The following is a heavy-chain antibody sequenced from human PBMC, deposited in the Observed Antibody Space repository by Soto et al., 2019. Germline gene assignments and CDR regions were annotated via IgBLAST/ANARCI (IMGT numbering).Heavy chain of an antibody. J-gene: IGHJ6*02. D-gene: IGHD2-2*02. CDR2: FSPMFGTA. Sequence: SVKVSCKAAGGSFSNYAINWVRQAPGQGLEWMGGFSPMFGTANYAQKFQDRVTITAEESTNTADMYLNRLRSADTAVYYCARAVVVPAAIAGDYYYYGMDVWGQGTTVTVSS. V-gene: IGHV1-69*01. CDR1: GGSFSNYA. CDR3: ARAVVVPAAIAGDYYYYGMDV.